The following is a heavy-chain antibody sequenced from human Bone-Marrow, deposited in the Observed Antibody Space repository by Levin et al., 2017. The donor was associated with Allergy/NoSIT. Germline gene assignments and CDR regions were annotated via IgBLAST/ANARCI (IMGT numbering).Heavy chain of an antibody. Sequence: GGSLRLSCVASEFTFSNAWMSWVRRAPGKGLEWIGHIKTQAEGATTEFAASVKGRFSISRDDSKNTVYLNIKSLKIEDSAVYYCTTEGVSTSDYWGQGTLVSVSS. CDR2: IKTQAEGATT. V-gene: IGHV3-15*01. CDR3: TTEGVSTSDY. D-gene: IGHD2-2*01. CDR1: EFTFSNAW. J-gene: IGHJ4*02.